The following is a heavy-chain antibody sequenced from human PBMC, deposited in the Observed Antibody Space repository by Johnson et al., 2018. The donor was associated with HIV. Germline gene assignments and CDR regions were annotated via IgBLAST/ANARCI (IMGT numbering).Heavy chain of an antibody. D-gene: IGHD2-15*01. CDR1: GFTFDDYA. J-gene: IGHJ3*02. CDR3: AASPEDLRAFDI. Sequence: VQLVESGGGLVQPGGSLRLSCAASGFTFDDYAMHWVRQAPGKGLEWVSGISWNSGSIGYADSVKGRFTISRDNAKNSLYLQMNSLRAEDTALYYCAASPEDLRAFDIWGQGTMVTVSS. V-gene: IGHV3-9*01. CDR2: ISWNSGSI.